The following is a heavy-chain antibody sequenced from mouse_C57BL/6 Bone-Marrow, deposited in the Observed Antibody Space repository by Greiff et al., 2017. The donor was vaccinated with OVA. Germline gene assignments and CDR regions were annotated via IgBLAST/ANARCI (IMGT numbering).Heavy chain of an antibody. Sequence: VQLQQPGAELVKPGASVKLSCKASGYTFTSYWMHWVKQRPGRGLEWIGEIDPSDSYTNYNQKFKGKSTLTVDKSSSTAYMQLSSLTSEDSAVYYCARNYGSSYFDYWGQGTTLTVSS. J-gene: IGHJ2*01. CDR2: IDPSDSYT. D-gene: IGHD1-1*01. CDR3: ARNYGSSYFDY. CDR1: GYTFTSYW. V-gene: IGHV1-69*01.